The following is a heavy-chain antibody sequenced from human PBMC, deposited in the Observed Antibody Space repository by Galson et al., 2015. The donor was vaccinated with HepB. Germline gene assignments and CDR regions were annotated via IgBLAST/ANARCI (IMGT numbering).Heavy chain of an antibody. J-gene: IGHJ6*03. CDR3: ARDGARQAAIYQHYYMDV. CDR1: GGTFSSYD. CDR2: IIPIVGLA. Sequence: SVKVSCKASGGTFSSYDFSWVRQAPGQGLEWMGRIIPIVGLADYAQNFQDRVAIFADQSTSTAYMELSNLRSDDTAVYYCARDGARQAAIYQHYYMDVWGKGTTVTVSS. V-gene: IGHV1-69*04. D-gene: IGHD2-2*01.